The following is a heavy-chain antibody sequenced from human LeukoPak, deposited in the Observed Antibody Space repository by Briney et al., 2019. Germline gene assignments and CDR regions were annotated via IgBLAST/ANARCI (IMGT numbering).Heavy chain of an antibody. CDR3: ARATGVYFDY. CDR2: ISYDGSNK. J-gene: IGHJ4*02. CDR1: GFIFSDYN. Sequence: GGSLRLSCAASGFIFSDYNMNWVRQAPGKGLEWVAVISYDGSNKYYADSVKGRFTISRDNSKNTLYLQMNSLRAEDTAVYYCARATGVYFDYWGQGTLVTVSS. V-gene: IGHV3-30-3*01. D-gene: IGHD7-27*01.